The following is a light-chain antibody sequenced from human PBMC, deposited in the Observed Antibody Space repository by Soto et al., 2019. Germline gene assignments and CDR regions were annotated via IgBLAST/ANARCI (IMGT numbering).Light chain of an antibody. Sequence: QSVRTQPASVSGSPGQSITISCTGTSSDVGSYNYVSWYQQNPGKAPKLIIHDVSNRPSGVSNRFSGSKSGNTASLTISGLQAEDEANYYCSSYTSTNTLIFGGGTKLTVL. CDR1: SSDVGSYNY. J-gene: IGLJ2*01. CDR2: DVS. CDR3: SSYTSTNTLI. V-gene: IGLV2-14*01.